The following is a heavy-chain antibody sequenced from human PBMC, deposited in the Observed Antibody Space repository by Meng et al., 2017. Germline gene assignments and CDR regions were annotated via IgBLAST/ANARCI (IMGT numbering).Heavy chain of an antibody. V-gene: IGHV2-5*01. CDR2: IYWNDNK. D-gene: IGHD3-22*01. J-gene: IGHJ4*02. CDR3: ARIWLDGSGYSD. Sequence: SGPTLVKPTQTLTLTCTFSGFSLSTSGVGVGWIRQPPGKALEWLALIYWNDNKRYSPSLKSRLTDTKNTSKNQVVLSMTNLDPVDTSTYYCARIWLDGSGYSDWGQGTLVTVSS. CDR1: GFSLSTSGVG.